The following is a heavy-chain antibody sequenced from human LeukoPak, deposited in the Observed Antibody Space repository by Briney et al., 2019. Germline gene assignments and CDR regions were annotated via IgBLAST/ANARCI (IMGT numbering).Heavy chain of an antibody. CDR1: GGSISSSSYY. CDR3: ARAYSSGWYDYYYYYYMDV. D-gene: IGHD6-19*01. J-gene: IGHJ6*03. V-gene: IGHV4-39*07. CDR2: IYYSGST. Sequence: SETLSLTCTVSGGSISSSSYYWGWIRQPPGKGLEWIGSIYYSGSTYYNPSLKSRVTISVDTSKNQFSLKLSSVTAADTAVYYCARAYSSGWYDYYYYYYMDVWGKGTTVTVSS.